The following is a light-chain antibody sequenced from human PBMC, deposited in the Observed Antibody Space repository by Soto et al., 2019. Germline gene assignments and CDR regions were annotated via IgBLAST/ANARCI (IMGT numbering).Light chain of an antibody. CDR1: QSVTSY. CDR3: HQRSNWPST. Sequence: EIVLTQSPATLSLSPGERATLSCRASQSVTSYLAWYQQKPGQAPRLLIYDASNRATGIPARFSGSGSGTDFTLTISSLEAEDFAVYYCHQRSNWPSTFGGGTKVEIK. CDR2: DAS. V-gene: IGKV3-11*01. J-gene: IGKJ4*01.